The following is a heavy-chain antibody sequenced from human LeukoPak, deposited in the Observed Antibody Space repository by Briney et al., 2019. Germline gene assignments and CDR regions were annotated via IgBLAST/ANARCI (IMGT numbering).Heavy chain of an antibody. D-gene: IGHD3-10*01. CDR1: GYIFTKYY. J-gene: IGHJ6*02. V-gene: IGHV1-46*01. CDR2: INPSGGGT. Sequence: GASVKVSCKAAGYIFTKYYMHWVRQAPGQGPEWMGHINPSGGGTFYAQRFQDRVTMTRNTSISTAYMELSSLRSEDTAVYHCARGQVTMVRGVIIYPVDLYYYYGMDVWGQGTTVTVSS. CDR3: ARGQVTMVRGVIIYPVDLYYYYGMDV.